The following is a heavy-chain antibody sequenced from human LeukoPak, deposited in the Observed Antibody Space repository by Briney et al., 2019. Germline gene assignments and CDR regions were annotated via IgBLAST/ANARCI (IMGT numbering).Heavy chain of an antibody. CDR2: INSDGSST. CDR1: GLTFNNYA. D-gene: IGHD5-18*01. CDR3: AREQEYSYGFDY. Sequence: GGSLRLSCAVSGLTFNNYAMSWVRQAPGKGLVWVSRINSDGSSTSYADSVKGRFTISRDNAKNTLYLQMNSLRAEDTAVYYCAREQEYSYGFDYWGQGTLVTVSS. V-gene: IGHV3-74*01. J-gene: IGHJ4*02.